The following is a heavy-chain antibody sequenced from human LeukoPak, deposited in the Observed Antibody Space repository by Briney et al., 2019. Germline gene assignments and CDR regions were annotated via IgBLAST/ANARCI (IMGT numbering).Heavy chain of an antibody. CDR2: IYTSSSYI. D-gene: IGHD2-21*02. CDR3: ARVECGGDCYSSFDY. Sequence: GGSLRLSCAASGFTFSSYRKHWVRQAPGKGLEWVSSIYTSSSYIYYADSVKGRFTISRDNAKNSLFLQMNSLRAEDTAVYYCARVECGGDCYSSFDYWGQGTLVTVSS. V-gene: IGHV3-21*01. J-gene: IGHJ4*02. CDR1: GFTFSSYR.